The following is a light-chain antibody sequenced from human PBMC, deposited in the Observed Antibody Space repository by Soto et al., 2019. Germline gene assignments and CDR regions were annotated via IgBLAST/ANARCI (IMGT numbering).Light chain of an antibody. J-gene: IGKJ5*01. CDR3: QHRFNWLIT. CDR1: QSINTF. CDR2: DAS. V-gene: IGKV3-11*01. Sequence: EVLLTQSPATLSVSPGESVTLSCRASQSINTFLAWYQQKPGQAPRLLVYDASNRATGIPARFSGSGSGTDFTLTISSLEAEDFAVYYCQHRFNWLITFGQGTRLDIK.